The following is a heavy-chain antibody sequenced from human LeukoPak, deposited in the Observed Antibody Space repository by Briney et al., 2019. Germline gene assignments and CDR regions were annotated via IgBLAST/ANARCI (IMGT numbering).Heavy chain of an antibody. CDR2: IRYDGSNK. CDR3: ARGTTYYYDSSGYASFDY. J-gene: IGHJ4*02. D-gene: IGHD3-22*01. CDR1: GFTFSSYG. V-gene: IGHV3-30*02. Sequence: GGSLRLSCSASGFTFSSYGMHWVRQAPGKGLEWVAFIRYDGSNKYYADSVKGRFTISRDNSKNTLYLQMNNLRAEDTAVYYCARGTTYYYDSSGYASFDYWGQGTLVTVSS.